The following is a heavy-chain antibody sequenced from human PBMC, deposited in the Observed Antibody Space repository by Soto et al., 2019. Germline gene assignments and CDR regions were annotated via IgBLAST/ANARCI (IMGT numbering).Heavy chain of an antibody. CDR2: VYYSGVT. CDR1: GGSISSGDYY. Sequence: QVQLQESGPGLVKPSQTLSLTCTVSGGSISSGDYYWSWIRQPPGKGLEWIGYVYYSGVTYYNPSLKSRLTISLDTSKTLFSRKLGSVTAADTAVYFCARQQADFVGGQYFFDYWSQGTLVTVSS. CDR3: ARQQADFVGGQYFFDY. D-gene: IGHD3-3*01. V-gene: IGHV4-30-4*08. J-gene: IGHJ4*02.